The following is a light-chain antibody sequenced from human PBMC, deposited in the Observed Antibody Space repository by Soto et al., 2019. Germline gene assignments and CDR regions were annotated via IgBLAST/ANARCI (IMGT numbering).Light chain of an antibody. CDR2: LGS. CDR1: QSLLHSNGYNY. Sequence: DVVMPQSPLSLPVTPGEPASISCRSSQSLLHSNGYNYLDWYLQKPGQSPQLLIYLGSNRASGVPDMFSGSGAGTAFTLKISRVEAEDVGVYYCMQALQTPITFGPGTKVDI. V-gene: IGKV2-28*01. CDR3: MQALQTPIT. J-gene: IGKJ3*01.